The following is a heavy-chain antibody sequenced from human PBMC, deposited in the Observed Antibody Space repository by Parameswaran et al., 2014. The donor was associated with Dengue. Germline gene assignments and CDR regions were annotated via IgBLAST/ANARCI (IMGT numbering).Heavy chain of an antibody. CDR2: ISGYNGNT. J-gene: IGHJ3*02. V-gene: IGHV1-18*01. D-gene: IGHD3-22*01. CDR3: ARTSYYYDSSGSGAFDI. Sequence: SWVRQAPGQGLEWMGWISGYNGNTNYARKFQGRVTMTTDTSTSTAYMELRSLRFDDTAVYYCARTSYYYDSSGSGAFDIWGQGTMVTVSS.